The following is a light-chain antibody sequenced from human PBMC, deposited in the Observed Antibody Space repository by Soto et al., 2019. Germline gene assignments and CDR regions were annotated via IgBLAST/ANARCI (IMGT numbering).Light chain of an antibody. J-gene: IGKJ5*01. Sequence: EIVSTQSSATLSSFPSDRFPLSSRAIQCVSSSYFAWYQQKPGQAPRLLIHGTSSRATGIPDRFSGSGSGTDFTLTISRLEPEDFAVYYCQQRSNWPPITFGQGTRLEIK. CDR2: GTS. CDR3: QQRSNWPPIT. V-gene: IGKV3D-20*02. CDR1: QCVSSSY.